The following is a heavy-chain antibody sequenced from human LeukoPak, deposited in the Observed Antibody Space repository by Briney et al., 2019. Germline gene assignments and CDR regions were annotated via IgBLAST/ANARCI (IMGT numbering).Heavy chain of an antibody. J-gene: IGHJ4*02. CDR3: AKDTHSHTPAFFDY. Sequence: GGSLRLSCAASGFTFSSYAMSWVRQAPGKGLEWVSAISGSGGSTYYADPVKGRFTISRDNSKHTLYLQMNSLRAEDTAVYYCAKDTHSHTPAFFDYWGQGTLVTVSS. CDR2: ISGSGGST. D-gene: IGHD2-15*01. V-gene: IGHV3-23*01. CDR1: GFTFSSYA.